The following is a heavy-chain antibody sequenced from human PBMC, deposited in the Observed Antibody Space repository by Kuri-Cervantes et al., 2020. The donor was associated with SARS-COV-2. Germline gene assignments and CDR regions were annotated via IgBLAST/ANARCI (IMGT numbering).Heavy chain of an antibody. V-gene: IGHV4-4*07. CDR2: IYNSGST. Sequence: ESLKISCTVSGGSISSYYWSWIRQPAGKGLEWIGRIYNSGSTHYNPSLKSRVTMSVDTSKNQFSLKLSSVTAADTAVYYCAITIFGVVPGGDVWGKGTTVTVSS. D-gene: IGHD3-3*01. CDR3: AITIFGVVPGGDV. CDR1: GGSISSYY. J-gene: IGHJ6*04.